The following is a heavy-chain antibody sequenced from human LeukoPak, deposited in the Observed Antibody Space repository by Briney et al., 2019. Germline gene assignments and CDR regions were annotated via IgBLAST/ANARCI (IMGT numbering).Heavy chain of an antibody. CDR1: GFTFSSYS. CDR3: ARDMLAVAGMDY. D-gene: IGHD6-19*01. Sequence: GGSLRLSCAASGFTFSSYSMNWVRQAPGKGLEWVSSISSSSSYIYYADSVKGRFTISRGNAKNSLYLQMNSLRAEDTAVYYCARDMLAVAGMDYWGQGTLVTVSS. J-gene: IGHJ4*02. CDR2: ISSSSSYI. V-gene: IGHV3-21*01.